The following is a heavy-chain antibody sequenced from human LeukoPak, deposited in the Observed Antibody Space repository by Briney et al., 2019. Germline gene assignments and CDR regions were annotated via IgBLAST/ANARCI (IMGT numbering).Heavy chain of an antibody. CDR3: ARVRNFWSGYYPYYFDF. CDR1: GGTLSSYA. D-gene: IGHD3-3*01. CDR2: IIPIFGTA. J-gene: IGHJ4*02. V-gene: IGHV1-69*13. Sequence: ASVKVSCKASGGTLSSYAISWVRQAPGQGLEWRGGIIPIFGTANYAQKFQGRVTITADESTSTAYMELSSLRSEDTAVYYCARVRNFWSGYYPYYFDFWGRGTLVTVSS.